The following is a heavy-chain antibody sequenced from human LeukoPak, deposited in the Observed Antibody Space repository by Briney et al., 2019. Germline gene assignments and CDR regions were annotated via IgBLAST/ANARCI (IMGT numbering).Heavy chain of an antibody. V-gene: IGHV1-24*01. D-gene: IGHD6-19*01. CDR3: GIPLSIGSLGD. CDR1: GYTLTDFS. Sequence: ASVKVSCKVSGYTLTDFSIHWVRQTPGTGLEWMGSFDGEDGQTLYAQKFQGRVTMTKGTSTATAYMELSRLTFEDTAVYYCGIPLSIGSLGDWGQGTLVTVSS. CDR2: FDGEDGQT. J-gene: IGHJ4*02.